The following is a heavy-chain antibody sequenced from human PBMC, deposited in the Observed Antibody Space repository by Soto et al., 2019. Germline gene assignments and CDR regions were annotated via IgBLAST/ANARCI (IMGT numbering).Heavy chain of an antibody. CDR1: GFTFSSYA. Sequence: PGGSLRLSCAASGFTFSSYAMHWVRQAPGKELEWVAVISYDGSNKYYADSVKGRFTISRDNSKNTLYLQMNGLRAEDTAVYYCARDATPYYDILTGSLRDAFDIWGQGTMVTVSS. CDR2: ISYDGSNK. CDR3: ARDATPYYDILTGSLRDAFDI. J-gene: IGHJ3*02. V-gene: IGHV3-30-3*01. D-gene: IGHD3-9*01.